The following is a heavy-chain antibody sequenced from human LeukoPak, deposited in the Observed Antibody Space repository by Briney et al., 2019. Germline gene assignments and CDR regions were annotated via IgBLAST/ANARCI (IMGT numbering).Heavy chain of an antibody. J-gene: IGHJ4*02. V-gene: IGHV4-38-2*02. CDR1: GYSISSGYY. D-gene: IGHD3-10*01. CDR3: ASEMVRGVMY. Sequence: SETLSLTCTVSGYSISSGYYWGWIRQPPGKGLEWIGSIYHSGSTYYNPSLKSRVTISVDTSKNQFSLKLSSVTAADTAVYYCASEMVRGVMYWGQGTLVTVSS. CDR2: IYHSGST.